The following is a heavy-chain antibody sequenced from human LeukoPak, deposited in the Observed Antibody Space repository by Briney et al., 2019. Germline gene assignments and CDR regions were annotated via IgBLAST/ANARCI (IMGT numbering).Heavy chain of an antibody. V-gene: IGHV5-51*01. J-gene: IGHJ4*02. CDR1: GYSFTSYW. D-gene: IGHD6-19*01. Sequence: GESLQISCRGSGYSFTSYWIGWVRQLHGKGLEWMGTIYPGDSDTRYSPSFQGQVTISADKSTSTAYLQWSSLKASDTAMYYCARQAVAGTGDYWGQGTLVTVSS. CDR2: IYPGDSDT. CDR3: ARQAVAGTGDY.